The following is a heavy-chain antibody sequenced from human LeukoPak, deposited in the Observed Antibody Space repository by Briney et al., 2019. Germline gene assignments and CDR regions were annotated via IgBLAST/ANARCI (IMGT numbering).Heavy chain of an antibody. V-gene: IGHV4-34*01. CDR2: INHSGST. CDR3: ARGFANYYGSGTPLPDAFDI. CDR1: GGSFSGYY. Sequence: SETLSLTCAVYGGSFSGYYWSWIRQPPGKGLEWIGEINHSGSTNYNPSLKSRVTISVDTSKNQFSLKLSSVTAADTAVYYCARGFANYYGSGTPLPDAFDIWGQGTMVTVSS. J-gene: IGHJ3*02. D-gene: IGHD3-10*01.